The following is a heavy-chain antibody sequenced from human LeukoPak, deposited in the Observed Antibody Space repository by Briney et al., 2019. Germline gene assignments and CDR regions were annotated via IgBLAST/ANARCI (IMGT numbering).Heavy chain of an antibody. CDR1: GGSFSGYY. Sequence: SETLSLTCAVYGGSFSGYYWSWIRQPPGKGLEWIGEINHSGSTNYNPSLKSRVTISVDTSKNQFSLKLSSVTAADTAVYHCARGPYYWGQGTLVTVSS. CDR2: INHSGST. V-gene: IGHV4-34*01. J-gene: IGHJ4*02. CDR3: ARGPYY.